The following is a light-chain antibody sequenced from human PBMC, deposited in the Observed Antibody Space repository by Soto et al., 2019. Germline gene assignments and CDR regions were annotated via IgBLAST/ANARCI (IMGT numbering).Light chain of an antibody. CDR2: AAS. J-gene: IGKJ4*01. Sequence: DIQMTQSPSSLSASVGDRVTITCRASQGISNHLAWFQQKPGKAPKSLIYAASSLHSGVPSKFSGSGSGTDFTLTISSLQPEDLATYYCQQYHSYPLTFAGATKVEIK. V-gene: IGKV1-16*02. CDR1: QGISNH. CDR3: QQYHSYPLT.